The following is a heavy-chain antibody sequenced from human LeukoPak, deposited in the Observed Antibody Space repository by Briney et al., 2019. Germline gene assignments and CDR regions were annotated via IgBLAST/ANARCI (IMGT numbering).Heavy chain of an antibody. CDR2: IYSGGNT. Sequence: GGSLRLSCAASGFTVSSNCMSWVRQAPGKGLEWVSVIYSGGNTYYADSVKGRFTISRDNSKNTLYLQMNSLRAEDTAVYYCARDSSPYGMDVWGQGTTVTVSS. V-gene: IGHV3-53*01. J-gene: IGHJ6*02. CDR3: ARDSSPYGMDV. D-gene: IGHD2-2*01. CDR1: GFTVSSNC.